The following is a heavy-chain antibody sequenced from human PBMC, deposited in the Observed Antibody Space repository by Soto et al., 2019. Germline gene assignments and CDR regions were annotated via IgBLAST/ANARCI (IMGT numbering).Heavy chain of an antibody. CDR1: GYTFTSYG. D-gene: IGHD2-2*01. J-gene: IGHJ6*03. CDR3: ARDRVVVVPAAIYYYYYYMDV. Sequence: ASVKVSCKASGYTFTSYGISWVRQAPGKGLEWMGWISAYNGNTNYAQKIQGRVTMTTDTSTSTAYMELRSLRSDDTAVYYCARDRVVVVPAAIYYYYYYMDVWGKGTTVTVSS. CDR2: ISAYNGNT. V-gene: IGHV1-18*01.